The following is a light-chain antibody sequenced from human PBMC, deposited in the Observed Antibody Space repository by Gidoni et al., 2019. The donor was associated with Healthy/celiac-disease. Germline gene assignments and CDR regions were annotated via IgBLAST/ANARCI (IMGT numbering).Light chain of an antibody. CDR1: QSISSY. CDR3: QQSYTTPWT. V-gene: IGKV1-39*01. Sequence: DIQMTQSPSSLSASVGDRVTITCRASQSISSYLNWFQQKPGKAPKLLIYGASNLHSGVPSRFSGSGSGTDFTLTISHLQPEDVATYFCQQSYTTPWTFGQGTKVEIK. J-gene: IGKJ1*01. CDR2: GAS.